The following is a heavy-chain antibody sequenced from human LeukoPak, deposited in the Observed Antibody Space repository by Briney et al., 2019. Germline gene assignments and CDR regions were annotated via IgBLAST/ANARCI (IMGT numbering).Heavy chain of an antibody. CDR2: ISSSSSTI. V-gene: IGHV3-48*01. Sequence: PGGSLRLSCAASGFTFSSYSMNWVRQAPGKGLEWVSYISSSSSTIYYADSVKGRFTISRDNSKNTLYLQMNSLRAEDTAVYYCARGDYIDGYNYVFAAYWGQGALVTVSS. D-gene: IGHD5-24*01. CDR1: GFTFSSYS. J-gene: IGHJ4*02. CDR3: ARGDYIDGYNYVFAAY.